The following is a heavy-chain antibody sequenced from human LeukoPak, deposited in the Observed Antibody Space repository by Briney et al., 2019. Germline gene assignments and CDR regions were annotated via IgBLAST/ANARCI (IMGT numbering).Heavy chain of an antibody. CDR2: ISAYNGNT. Sequence: ASVKVSCKASGYTFTSYGISWVRQAPGQGLEWMGWISAYNGNTNYAQKLQGRVTMTTDTSTSTAYMEPRSLRSDDTAVYYCARQEDVVGASGAFDIWGQGTMVTVSS. CDR1: GYTFTSYG. V-gene: IGHV1-18*01. D-gene: IGHD2-15*01. J-gene: IGHJ3*02. CDR3: ARQEDVVGASGAFDI.